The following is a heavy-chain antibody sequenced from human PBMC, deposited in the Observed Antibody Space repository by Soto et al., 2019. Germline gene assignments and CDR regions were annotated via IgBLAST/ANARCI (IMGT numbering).Heavy chain of an antibody. D-gene: IGHD3-10*01. Sequence: ASVKVSCKASGYTLTSYAMHWVRQAPGQRLERMGWINAGNGNTKYSQKFQGRVTITRDTSASTAYMELSSLRSEDTVVYYCARVSKINRVKYYYGSGSYNWFDPWGQGTLVTVSS. CDR2: INAGNGNT. CDR1: GYTLTSYA. V-gene: IGHV1-3*01. CDR3: ARVSKINRVKYYYGSGSYNWFDP. J-gene: IGHJ5*02.